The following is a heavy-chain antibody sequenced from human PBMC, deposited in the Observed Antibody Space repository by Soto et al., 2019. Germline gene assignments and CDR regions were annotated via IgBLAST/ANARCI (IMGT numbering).Heavy chain of an antibody. J-gene: IGHJ5*02. Sequence: ASETLSLTCAVYGGSFSGYYWSWIRQPPGKGLEWIGEINHSGSTNYNPSLKSRVTISVDTSKNQFSLKLSSVTAADTAVYYCARSGAARFFGPWGQGTLVTVSS. CDR1: GGSFSGYY. V-gene: IGHV4-34*01. D-gene: IGHD6-6*01. CDR3: ARSGAARFFGP. CDR2: INHSGST.